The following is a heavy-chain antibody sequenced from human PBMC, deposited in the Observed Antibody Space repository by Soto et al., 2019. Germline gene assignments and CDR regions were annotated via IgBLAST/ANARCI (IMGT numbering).Heavy chain of an antibody. V-gene: IGHV3-21*01. CDR3: ARDRNSGSYYYYYGMDV. J-gene: IGHJ6*02. Sequence: EVQLVESGGGLVKPGGSLRLSCAASGFTFSSYSMNWVRQAPGKGLEWVSSISSSSSYIYYADSVKGRFTISRDNAKNSLYLQMNSLRAEDTAVYYCARDRNSGSYYYYYGMDVWGQGTTVTVSS. D-gene: IGHD1-26*01. CDR2: ISSSSSYI. CDR1: GFTFSSYS.